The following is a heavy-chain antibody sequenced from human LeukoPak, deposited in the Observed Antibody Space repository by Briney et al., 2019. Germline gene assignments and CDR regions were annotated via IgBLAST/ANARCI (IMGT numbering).Heavy chain of an antibody. V-gene: IGHV3-21*04. J-gene: IGHJ4*02. CDR3: AKDQTYSSGWFDY. Sequence: PGGSLRLSCAASGFTFSSYSMNWVRQAPGKGLEWVSSISSSSSYIYYADSVKGRFTISRDNAKNSLYLQMNSLRAEDTAVYYCAKDQTYSSGWFDYWGQGTLVTVSS. CDR2: ISSSSSYI. CDR1: GFTFSSYS. D-gene: IGHD6-19*01.